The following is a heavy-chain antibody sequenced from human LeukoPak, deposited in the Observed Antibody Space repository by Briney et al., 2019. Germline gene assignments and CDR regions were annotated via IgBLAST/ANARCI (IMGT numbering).Heavy chain of an antibody. CDR2: INHSGST. V-gene: IGHV4-34*01. J-gene: IGHJ4*02. D-gene: IGHD1-26*01. CDR3: AREAGRGVGATMLDY. CDR1: GGSFSGYY. Sequence: PSETLSLTCAVYGGSFSGYYWSWIRQPPGKGLEWIGEINHSGSTNYNPSLKSRVTISVDKSKNQFSLKLSSVTAADTAVYYCAREAGRGVGATMLDYWGQGTLVTVSS.